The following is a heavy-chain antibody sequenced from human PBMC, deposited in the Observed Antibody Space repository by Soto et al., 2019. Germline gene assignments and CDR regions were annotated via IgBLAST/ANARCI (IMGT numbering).Heavy chain of an antibody. Sequence: TLSLTCTVSGGSFGSSAYYWGWIRRAPGKGLEWIGSINSSGSTFSNPSLKSRVTLSVDTSKNQFSLKLTSVTAADTALYYCSRRAPEGFDPWGQGTLVTVSS. CDR1: GGSFGSSAYY. CDR3: SRRAPEGFDP. J-gene: IGHJ5*02. V-gene: IGHV4-39*01. CDR2: INSSGST.